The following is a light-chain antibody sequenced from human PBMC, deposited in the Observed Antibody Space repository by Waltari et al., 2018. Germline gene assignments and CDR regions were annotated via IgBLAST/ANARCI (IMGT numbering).Light chain of an antibody. CDR3: QQYINYPFT. V-gene: IGKV1D-13*01. CDR2: DAS. J-gene: IGKJ3*01. Sequence: AIQLTQSPSSLSASLGDRVTITCRASQGIRSALAWYQQRPGKPLQFLIYDASTLHSGVPSRFSGSVSGTDFSLTINSLQPEDFATYYCQQYINYPFTFGPGTKVDIK. CDR1: QGIRSA.